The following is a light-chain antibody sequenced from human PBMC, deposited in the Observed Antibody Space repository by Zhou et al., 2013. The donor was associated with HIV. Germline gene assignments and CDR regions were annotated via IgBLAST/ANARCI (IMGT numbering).Light chain of an antibody. CDR3: QQYDSSPIT. CDR2: DAS. J-gene: IGKJ5*01. Sequence: EIVLTQSPATLSLSPGERATLSCRASESISRYLAWYQQKSGQAPRLLIYDASDRAPGIPARFNGSGSGTDFTLTISNLEPEDCAVYYCQQYDSSPITFGQGTRLEI. CDR1: ESISRY. V-gene: IGKV3-11*01.